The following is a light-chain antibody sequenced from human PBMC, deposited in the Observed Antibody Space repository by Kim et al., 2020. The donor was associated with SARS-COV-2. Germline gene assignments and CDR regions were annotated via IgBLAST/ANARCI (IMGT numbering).Light chain of an antibody. CDR1: SSTIGNYY. CDR3: GAWDTSLSIVV. CDR2: DNH. V-gene: IGLV1-51*01. Sequence: QKSPLSFSGSSSTIGNYYFSWYHQLPGTAPRLLIYDNHERPSGIPDRFSGSKSGTTATLGITGLQTGDEADYYCGAWDTSLSIVVFGGGTQLTVL. J-gene: IGLJ2*01.